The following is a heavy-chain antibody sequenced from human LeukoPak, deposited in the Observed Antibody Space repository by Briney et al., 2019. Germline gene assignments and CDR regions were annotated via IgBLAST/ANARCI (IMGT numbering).Heavy chain of an antibody. D-gene: IGHD3-9*01. J-gene: IGHJ4*02. CDR2: ISSSSSYI. Sequence: GGSLRLSCAASGFTFSSYSMNWVRQAPGKGLEWVSSISSSSSYIYYADSVKGRFTISRDNAKNSLYLQMNSLRAEDTAVYYCTTDSYYDILTGYYISYWGQGTLVTVSS. V-gene: IGHV3-21*03. CDR3: TTDSYYDILTGYYISY. CDR1: GFTFSSYS.